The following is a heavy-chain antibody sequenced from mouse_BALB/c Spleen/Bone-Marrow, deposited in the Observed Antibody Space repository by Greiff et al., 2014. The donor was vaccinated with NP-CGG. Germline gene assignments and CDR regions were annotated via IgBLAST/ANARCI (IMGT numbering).Heavy chain of an antibody. V-gene: IGHV14-1*02. CDR2: IDPEIGNT. CDR3: ARLFGTRDFDY. J-gene: IGHJ2*01. CDR1: GFNIQAYF. Sequence: EVKLMESGAELVRPGALGKLSCKASGFNIQAYFMHWVKQRPEQGLEWIGWIDPEIGNTLYDPKFQGKASITADTSPNTASLQLSSLTSEDTAVYYCARLFGTRDFDYWGQGTTLTVSS. D-gene: IGHD4-1*01.